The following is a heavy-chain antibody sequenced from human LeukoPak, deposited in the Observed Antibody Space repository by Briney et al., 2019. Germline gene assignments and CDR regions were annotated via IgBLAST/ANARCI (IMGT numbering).Heavy chain of an antibody. Sequence: ASVKVSCKASGYIFTGYYMHWVRQAPGQGLEWMGWIDPNSGGTNYAQNFQGRVTMTRDTSISTGYMELSRLTSDDSAIYYCARWRGYSSGWSGPFDDWGQGTLVTVSS. CDR1: GYIFTGYY. D-gene: IGHD6-19*01. CDR3: ARWRGYSSGWSGPFDD. J-gene: IGHJ4*02. CDR2: IDPNSGGT. V-gene: IGHV1-2*02.